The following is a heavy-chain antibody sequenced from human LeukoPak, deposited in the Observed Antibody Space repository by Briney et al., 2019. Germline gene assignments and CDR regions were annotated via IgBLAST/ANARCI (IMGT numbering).Heavy chain of an antibody. CDR1: GYTFTSYY. Sequence: ASVKVSCKASGYTFTSYYMHWVRQAPGQGLEWMGIINPSGGSTSYAQKFQGRVTMTRDTSTSTVYMELSGLRSEDTAVYYCARDHYDSSGYYPTDAFDIWGQGTMVTVSS. CDR2: INPSGGST. D-gene: IGHD3-22*01. CDR3: ARDHYDSSGYYPTDAFDI. J-gene: IGHJ3*02. V-gene: IGHV1-46*01.